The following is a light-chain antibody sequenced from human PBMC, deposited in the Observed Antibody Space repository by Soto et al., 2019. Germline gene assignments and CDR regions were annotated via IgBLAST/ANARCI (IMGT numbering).Light chain of an antibody. V-gene: IGKV3-15*01. CDR3: QQSNNWPYT. J-gene: IGKJ2*01. CDR2: GAS. Sequence: IVLTQSPGTLSVSPGERANLSCRASQCVSTNLAWFQQKPVQAPGLLIYGASTRATGIPARFSGSGSGTEFTLTINSLQSEDLAGYYCQQSNNWPYTFGQGTNLEV. CDR1: QCVSTN.